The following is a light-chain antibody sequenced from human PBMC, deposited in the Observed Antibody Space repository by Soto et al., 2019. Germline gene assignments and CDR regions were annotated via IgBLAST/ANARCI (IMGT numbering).Light chain of an antibody. J-gene: IGKJ1*01. CDR1: QGVSGN. CDR2: DIF. CDR3: QQYNNWPWT. Sequence: EIVMTQSPATLSVSPGERATLSCRASQGVSGNLAWYQQKPGQAPRLVIYDIFTRATGVPARFSGSGSGTDFTLTISSLQSEDFAVYYCQQYNNWPWTFGQGTKVDIK. V-gene: IGKV3D-15*01.